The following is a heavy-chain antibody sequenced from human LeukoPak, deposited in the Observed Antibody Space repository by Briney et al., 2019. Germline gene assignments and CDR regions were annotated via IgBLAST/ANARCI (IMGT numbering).Heavy chain of an antibody. V-gene: IGHV3-48*03. CDR1: GFTFSSYE. Sequence: HPGGSLRLSCAASGFTFSSYEMNWVRQAPGKGLYWVSYISSSGSTIYYADSVKGRFTISRDNAKNSLHLQMNSLRAEDTAVYYYARSLRRYYYDSSGYYGNFDYWGQGTLVTVSS. J-gene: IGHJ4*02. CDR2: ISSSGSTI. D-gene: IGHD3-22*01. CDR3: ARSLRRYYYDSSGYYGNFDY.